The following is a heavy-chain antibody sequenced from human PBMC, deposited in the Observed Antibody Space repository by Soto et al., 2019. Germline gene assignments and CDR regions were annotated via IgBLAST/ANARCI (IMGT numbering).Heavy chain of an antibody. CDR1: GFTFNIYA. CDR2: IGGRDDNT. D-gene: IGHD1-26*01. CDR3: ARGGGSPHYLDY. V-gene: IGHV3-23*01. J-gene: IGHJ4*02. Sequence: EVQLLESGGGLVQPGGSLRLSCAASGFTFNIYARNWVRQAPGKGLEWVSVIGGRDDNTYYADSVRGRFSISRDNSRNTLYLQLNSLGAEDTAIYYCARGGGSPHYLDYWGRGALVTVSS.